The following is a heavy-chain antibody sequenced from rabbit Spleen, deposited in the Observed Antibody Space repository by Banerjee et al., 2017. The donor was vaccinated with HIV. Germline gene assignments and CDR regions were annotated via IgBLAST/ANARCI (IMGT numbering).Heavy chain of an antibody. Sequence: QEQLVESGGGLVQPEGSLTLTCTASGFSFSSSYWICWVRQAPGKGLEWIACIYAGSSGSTYYASWAKGRFTISKPSSTTLTLQMTSLTAADTATYFCARGTSSSGYYSGSLSLWGPGTLVTVS. V-gene: IGHV1S45*01. CDR2: IYAGSSGST. CDR3: ARGTSSSGYYSGSLSL. J-gene: IGHJ4*01. D-gene: IGHD1-1*01. CDR1: GFSFSSSYW.